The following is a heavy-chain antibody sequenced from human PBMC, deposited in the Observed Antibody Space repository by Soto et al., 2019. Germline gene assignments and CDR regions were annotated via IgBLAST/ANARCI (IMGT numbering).Heavy chain of an antibody. V-gene: IGHV3-30*18. Sequence: VQLVESGGGVVQPGRSLRLSCAASGFTFSDYAMHWVRQAPCKGLEWVAVVSHDGRNTHYADSVKGRFTISRDSSKNTVSLEMTSLRAEDTAVYYCAKGWRQWLVTSEFNYWGQGALVTVSS. J-gene: IGHJ4*02. CDR2: VSHDGRNT. CDR1: GFTFSDYA. CDR3: AKGWRQWLVTSEFNY. D-gene: IGHD6-19*01.